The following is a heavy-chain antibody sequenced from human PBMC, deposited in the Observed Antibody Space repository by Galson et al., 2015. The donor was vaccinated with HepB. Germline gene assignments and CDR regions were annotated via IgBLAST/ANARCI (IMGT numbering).Heavy chain of an antibody. V-gene: IGHV3-15*07. CDR2: IKSKTDGGTT. J-gene: IGHJ6*03. D-gene: IGHD3-10*01. CDR3: TTSAGYYYYYMDV. CDR1: GFTFSNAW. Sequence: SLRLSCASSGFTFSNAWMNWVRQAPGKGLEWVGRIKSKTDGGTTDYAAPVKGRFTISRDESKHTLYLQMNSLKNEDTGVYYCTTSAGYYYYYMDVWGKGTTVTVSS.